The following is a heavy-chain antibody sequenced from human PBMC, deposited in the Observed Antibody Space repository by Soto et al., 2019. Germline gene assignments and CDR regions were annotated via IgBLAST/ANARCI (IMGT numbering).Heavy chain of an antibody. CDR2: IWYDGSNK. CDR3: ARVDMGGAFDI. J-gene: IGHJ3*02. D-gene: IGHD2-15*01. Sequence: PGGSLRLSCAASGFTFSSYGIHWVRQAPGKGLEWVAVIWYDGSNKYYADSVKGRFTISRDNSKNTLYLQMNSLRAEDTAVYYCARVDMGGAFDIWGQGTMVTVSS. CDR1: GFTFSSYG. V-gene: IGHV3-33*01.